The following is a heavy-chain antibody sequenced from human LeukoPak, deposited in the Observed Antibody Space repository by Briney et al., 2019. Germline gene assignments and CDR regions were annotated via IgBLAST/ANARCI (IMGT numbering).Heavy chain of an antibody. D-gene: IGHD3-3*01. CDR2: IIPIFGTA. V-gene: IGHV1-69*05. J-gene: IGHJ3*02. Sequence: SVKVSCKASGGTFSSYAISWVRQAPGQGIEWMGGIIPIFGTANYAQKFQGRVTITTDESTRTAYMELSSLRSEDTAVYYCARDPFGVADDVEAFDIWGQGTMVTVSS. CDR1: GGTFSSYA. CDR3: ARDPFGVADDVEAFDI.